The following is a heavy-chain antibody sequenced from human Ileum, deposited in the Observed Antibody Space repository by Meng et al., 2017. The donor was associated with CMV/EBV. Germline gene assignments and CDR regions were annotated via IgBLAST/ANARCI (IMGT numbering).Heavy chain of an antibody. V-gene: IGHV3-21*01. CDR3: ARDGGFWSGYVGRGNWFDP. CDR2: ISSSSSYI. D-gene: IGHD3-3*01. J-gene: IGHJ5*02. CDR1: GFTFNNFP. Sequence: GESLKISCVASGFTFNNFPIHWVRQAPGKGLEWVSSISSSSSYIYYADSVKGRFTISRDNAKNSLYLQMNSLRAEDTAVYYCARDGGFWSGYVGRGNWFDPWGQGTLVTVSS.